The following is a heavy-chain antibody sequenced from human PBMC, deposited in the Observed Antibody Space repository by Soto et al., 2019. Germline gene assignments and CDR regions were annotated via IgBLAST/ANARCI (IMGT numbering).Heavy chain of an antibody. Sequence: QVQLVESGGGLVKPGGSLRLSCAASGFTFGDYYMSWVRQAPGKGLEWISYISTMNSHSYYADSVKGRFTVSRDNAQNLLYPQMNSLRAEDTALYYCARDNCDSTGCPLDYWGQGTLVTVSS. V-gene: IGHV3-11*05. J-gene: IGHJ4*02. CDR1: GFTFGDYY. CDR2: ISTMNSHS. CDR3: ARDNCDSTGCPLDY. D-gene: IGHD3-9*01.